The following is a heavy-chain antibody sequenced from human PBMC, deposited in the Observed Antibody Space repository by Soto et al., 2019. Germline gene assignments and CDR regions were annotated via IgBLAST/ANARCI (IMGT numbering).Heavy chain of an antibody. V-gene: IGHV7-4-1*01. CDR3: AREVRYDFWRGYFESYDNYCIDV. CDR2: INTNTGNP. Sequence: ASVKVSCKASGYTFTSYAMNWVRQAPGQGLEWMGWINTNTGNPTYAQGFTGRFIFSLDTSVSTAYLQICSLKAEDTAVYYCAREVRYDFWRGYFESYDNYCIDVWGQGTMVTVSS. J-gene: IGHJ6*02. CDR1: GYTFTSYA. D-gene: IGHD3-3*01.